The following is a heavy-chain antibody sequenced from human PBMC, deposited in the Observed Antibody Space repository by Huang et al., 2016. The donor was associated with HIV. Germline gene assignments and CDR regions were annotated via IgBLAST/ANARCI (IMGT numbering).Heavy chain of an antibody. V-gene: IGHV3-21*06. CDR1: GFTFSEYS. J-gene: IGHJ3*02. D-gene: IGHD1-7*01. CDR3: ARRYNWNYVAHGFDI. CDR2: ISGSSTYI. Sequence: EVQLVESGGGLVRPGGSLTLSCAASGFTFSEYSMSWVRQAPGQGLELVSHISGSSTYIYYVDSVKGRFAISRDNAKNLLFLQMNSLRAEDTALYYCARRYNWNYVAHGFDIWGQGTMVTVSS.